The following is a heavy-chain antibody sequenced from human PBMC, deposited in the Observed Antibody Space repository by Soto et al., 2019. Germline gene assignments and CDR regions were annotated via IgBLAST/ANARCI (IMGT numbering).Heavy chain of an antibody. J-gene: IGHJ4*02. D-gene: IGHD2-21*02. CDR1: GFTFSSYS. CDR2: ISSSSSTI. CDR3: AREGLCGGDCYWVFDY. Sequence: GGSLRLSCAASGFTFSSYSMNWVRQASGKGLEWVSYISSSSSTIYYAGSVKGRFTISGYNAKNYLYLQMNSLRDEDTAVYYCAREGLCGGDCYWVFDYWGQGTLVTVS. V-gene: IGHV3-48*02.